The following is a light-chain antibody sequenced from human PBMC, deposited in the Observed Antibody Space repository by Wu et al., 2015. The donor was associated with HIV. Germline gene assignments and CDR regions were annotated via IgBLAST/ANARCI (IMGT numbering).Light chain of an antibody. J-gene: IGKJ4*01. Sequence: EILMTQSPATLSVSPGERAALSCRASQDINRNLAWYQQRPGQAPRLLIYDAYTRAPGIPARFTGSGYGTDFTLTISGLRSDDVAVYYCQQYTNWPPLTFGGGTRVEIK. CDR2: DAY. CDR1: QDINRN. CDR3: QQYTNWPPLT. V-gene: IGKV3-15*01.